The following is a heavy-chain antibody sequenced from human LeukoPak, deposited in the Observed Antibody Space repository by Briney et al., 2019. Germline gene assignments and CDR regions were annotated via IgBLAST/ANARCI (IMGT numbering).Heavy chain of an antibody. CDR2: IYYSGST. V-gene: IGHV4-59*11. CDR1: GGSISSRY. J-gene: IGHJ6*03. CDR3: ARVEVAAAGIWGYYYYYYMDV. Sequence: SETLSLTCTVSGGSISSRYWSWIRQPPGKGLGWIGYIYYSGSTNYNPSLKSRVTISVDTSKNQFSLKLSSVTAADTAVYYCARVEVAAAGIWGYYYYYYMDVWGKGTTVTVSS. D-gene: IGHD6-13*01.